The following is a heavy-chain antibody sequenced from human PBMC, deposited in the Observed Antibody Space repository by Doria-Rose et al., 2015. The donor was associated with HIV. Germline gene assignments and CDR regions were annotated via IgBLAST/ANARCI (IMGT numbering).Heavy chain of an antibody. J-gene: IGHJ4*02. D-gene: IGHD6-13*01. Sequence: SGPVPVKPTETLTLTCTVSGVSLSSPGMGVSWIRQPPGKALEWLANIFSDDERSYKTSLKSRLTISRGTSKSQVVLTMTDRDPVDTATYYCARIKSSRWYHKYYFDFWGQGTLVIVSA. V-gene: IGHV2-26*01. CDR1: GVSLSSPGMG. CDR2: IFSDDER. CDR3: ARIKSSRWYHKYYFDF.